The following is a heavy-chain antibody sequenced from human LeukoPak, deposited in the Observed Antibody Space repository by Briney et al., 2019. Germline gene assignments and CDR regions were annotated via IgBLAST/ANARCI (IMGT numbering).Heavy chain of an antibody. CDR3: ARGNYYVDY. V-gene: IGHV4-30-4*01. CDR2: IYYSGST. CDR1: GGSISSGDYN. Sequence: PSQTLSLTCTVSGGSISSGDYNWNWIRQPPGKGLEWIGYIYYSGSTYYNPSLKSRVTISVDTSKNQFSLRLTSVTAADTAVYYCARGNYYVDYWGQGTLVTVSS. J-gene: IGHJ4*02.